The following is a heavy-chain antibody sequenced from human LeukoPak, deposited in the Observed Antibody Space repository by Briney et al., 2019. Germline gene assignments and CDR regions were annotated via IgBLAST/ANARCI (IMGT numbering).Heavy chain of an antibody. V-gene: IGHV3-74*01. CDR1: GFTFSSYW. J-gene: IGHJ4*02. CDR3: ARNPFKIAAAGTGLGKI. CDR2: INSDGSST. Sequence: GGSLRLSCAASGFTFSSYWMHWVRQAPGKGLVWVSRINSDGSSTSYADSVKGRFTISRDNAKNTLYLQMNSLRAEDTAVYYCARNPFKIAAAGTGLGKIWGQGTLVTVSS. D-gene: IGHD6-13*01.